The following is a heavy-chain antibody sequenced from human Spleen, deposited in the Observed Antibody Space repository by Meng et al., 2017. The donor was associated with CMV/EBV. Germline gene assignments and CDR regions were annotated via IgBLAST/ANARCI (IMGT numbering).Heavy chain of an antibody. Sequence: QVRLQEPGPGLVKPPGTLSSTCTVSGDSISSDIWWSWVRQPPGKGLEWIEEVYHRGDTNYNPSLKSRVVISVDRSKHQFSLNLSSVTAADTAVYYCWRDQGRQLINHWGQGTLVTVSS. CDR1: GDSISSDIW. V-gene: IGHV4-4*03. J-gene: IGHJ4*02. CDR3: WRDQGRQLINH. CDR2: VYHRGDT. D-gene: IGHD1-1*01.